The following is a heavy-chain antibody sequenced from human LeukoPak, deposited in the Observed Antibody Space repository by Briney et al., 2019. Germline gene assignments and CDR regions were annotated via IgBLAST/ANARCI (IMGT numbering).Heavy chain of an antibody. CDR2: IRYDGSDK. CDR1: GFNFSSNG. J-gene: IGHJ4*02. V-gene: IGHV3-30*02. D-gene: IGHD3-9*01. CDR3: ARGRGLRYFDWLAPPGYYFDY. Sequence: GGSLRLSCAASGFNFSSNGMHWMRQAPGKGLEWVAFIRYDGSDKYYEDSVKGRFTVSRDNSKNILYLQMNSLTPEDTAVYYCARGRGLRYFDWLAPPGYYFDYWGQGTLVTVSS.